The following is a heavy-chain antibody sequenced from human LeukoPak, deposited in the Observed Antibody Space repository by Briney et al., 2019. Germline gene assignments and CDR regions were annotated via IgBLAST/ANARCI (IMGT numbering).Heavy chain of an antibody. Sequence: ASVKVSCKASGYTFTSYAMNWVRQAPGQGLEWMGWINTNTGNPTYAQGFTGRFVFSLDTSVSTAYLQIGSLKAEDTAVYYCARGASLEWLTYYGMDVWGQGTTVTVSS. D-gene: IGHD3-3*01. CDR1: GYTFTSYA. CDR3: ARGASLEWLTYYGMDV. J-gene: IGHJ6*02. V-gene: IGHV7-4-1*01. CDR2: INTNTGNP.